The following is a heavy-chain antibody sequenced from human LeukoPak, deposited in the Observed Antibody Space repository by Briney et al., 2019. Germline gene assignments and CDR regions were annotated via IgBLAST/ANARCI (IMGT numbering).Heavy chain of an antibody. D-gene: IGHD2-2*01. V-gene: IGHV3-33*01. CDR2: IWYDGSNK. J-gene: IGHJ6*02. Sequence: GRSLRLSCAASGFTFSGYGMRWVRQAPGKGLEWVAVIWYDGSNKYYADSVKGRFTISRDNSKNTLYLQMNSLRAEDTAVYYCARDLLEVVVVPAAIIRPTPIDFGMDVWGQGTTVTVSS. CDR1: GFTFSGYG. CDR3: ARDLLEVVVVPAAIIRPTPIDFGMDV.